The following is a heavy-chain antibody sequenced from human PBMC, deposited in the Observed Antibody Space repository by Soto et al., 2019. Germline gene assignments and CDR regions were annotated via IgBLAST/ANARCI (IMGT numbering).Heavy chain of an antibody. J-gene: IGHJ4*02. CDR1: GGSISSGGYY. CDR3: ARGGIAAAAPPDY. CDR2: IYYSGST. D-gene: IGHD6-13*01. Sequence: QVQLQESGPGLVKPSQTLSLTCTVSGGSISSGGYYWSWIRQHPGKGLEWIGYIYYSGSTYYHPSRKSRFTISVDTSKHQFSLQLSSVTAADTAVYYCARGGIAAAAPPDYWGQGTLGTVSS. V-gene: IGHV4-31*03.